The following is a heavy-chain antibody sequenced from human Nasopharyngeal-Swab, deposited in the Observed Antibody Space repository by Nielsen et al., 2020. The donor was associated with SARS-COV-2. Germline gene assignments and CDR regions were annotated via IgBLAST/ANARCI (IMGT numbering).Heavy chain of an antibody. CDR2: IQSKTDGERT. D-gene: IGHD6-19*01. J-gene: IGHJ6*02. CDR1: GLTFNNAW. Sequence: GESLKISCTASGLTFNNAWMTWVRQAPGKGLEWVARIQSKTDGERTDYAAPVKGRFTISRDDSKNTVYLQINSLKTEDTAVYYCADTSGRSEYYRYYGTDVWGQGTTVTVS. V-gene: IGHV3-15*01. CDR3: ADTSGRSEYYRYYGTDV.